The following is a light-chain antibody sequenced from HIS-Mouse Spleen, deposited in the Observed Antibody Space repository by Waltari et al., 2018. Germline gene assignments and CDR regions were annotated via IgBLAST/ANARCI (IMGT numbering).Light chain of an antibody. CDR3: QQSYSTPRT. CDR2: AAS. J-gene: IGKJ2*01. Sequence: DIQLTQSPSFLSASVGDRVTITCRASQGISSYLAWYQQKPGKAPKLLIYAASRLQSGVPSRFSGSGSGTDFTLTISSLQPEDFATYYCQQSYSTPRTFGQGTKLEIK. V-gene: IGKV1-39*01. CDR1: QGISSY.